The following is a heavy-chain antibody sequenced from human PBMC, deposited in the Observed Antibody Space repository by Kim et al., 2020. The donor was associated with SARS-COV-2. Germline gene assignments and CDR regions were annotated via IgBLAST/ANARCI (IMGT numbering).Heavy chain of an antibody. Sequence: GGSLRLSCAASGFTFSNYAMSWVHQAPGKGLECVSVISGGASSTYYADSVKGRFTISRDNSKNTLYLQMNSLGAEDTAVYYCAKIIGNFGSGSFDYWGQGTLVPVSS. CDR1: GFTFSNYA. D-gene: IGHD3-10*01. V-gene: IGHV3-23*01. CDR2: ISGGASST. CDR3: AKIIGNFGSGSFDY. J-gene: IGHJ4*02.